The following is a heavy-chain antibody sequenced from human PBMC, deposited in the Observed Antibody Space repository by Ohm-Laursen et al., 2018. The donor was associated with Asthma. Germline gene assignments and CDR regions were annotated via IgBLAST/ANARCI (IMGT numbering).Heavy chain of an antibody. V-gene: IGHV3-30-3*01. D-gene: IGHD3-10*01. CDR2: ITSDGSWT. J-gene: IGHJ6*02. Sequence: SLRLSCAASGFTFSNFAMHWVRQAPGKGLEWVSIITSDGSWTSYADSVKGRFTISRDNSKNTLYMQMNSLRAEDTAVYYCAKGRAYGMDVWGQGTTVTVSS. CDR3: AKGRAYGMDV. CDR1: GFTFSNFA.